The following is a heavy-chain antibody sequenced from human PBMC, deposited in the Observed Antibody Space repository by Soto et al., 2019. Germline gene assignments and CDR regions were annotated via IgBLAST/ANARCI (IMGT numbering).Heavy chain of an antibody. CDR2: INHSGST. CDR1: GGSFSGYY. CDR3: ARPTYYYDSSGYYYFEY. D-gene: IGHD3-22*01. V-gene: IGHV4-34*01. Sequence: PXETLYLTCAVYGGSFSGYYWGWIRQHPGKGLEWIGEINHSGSTNYNPSLKSRVTISVDTSKNQFSLKLSSVTAADTAVYYCARPTYYYDSSGYYYFEYSGQGNLVTVSS. J-gene: IGHJ4*02.